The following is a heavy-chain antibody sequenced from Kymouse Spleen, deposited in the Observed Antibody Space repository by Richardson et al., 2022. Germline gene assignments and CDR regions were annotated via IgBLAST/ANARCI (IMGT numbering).Heavy chain of an antibody. CDR1: GFTFDDYA. Sequence: EVQLVESGGGLVQPGRSLRLSCAASGFTFDDYAMHWVRQAPGKGLEWVSGISWNSGSIGYADSVKGRFTISRDNAKNSLYLQMNSLRAEDTALYYCAKDIRIVGAFDYWGQGTLVTVSS. D-gene: IGHD1-26*01. V-gene: IGHV3-9*01. CDR2: ISWNSGSI. CDR3: AKDIRIVGAFDY. J-gene: IGHJ4*02.